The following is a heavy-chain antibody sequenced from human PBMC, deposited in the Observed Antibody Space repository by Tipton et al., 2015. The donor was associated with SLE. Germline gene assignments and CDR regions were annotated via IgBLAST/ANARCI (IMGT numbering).Heavy chain of an antibody. Sequence: TLSLTCAVYGGSFSGYYWSWIRQPPGKGLEWIGEINHSGNTNYNPSLKSRVTISVDTSKNQFSLKLSSVTAADTAVYYCASFDGFGELPPHDAFDIRGQGTMVTVSS. J-gene: IGHJ3*02. CDR3: ASFDGFGELPPHDAFDI. CDR1: GGSFSGYY. V-gene: IGHV4-34*01. CDR2: INHSGNT. D-gene: IGHD3-10*01.